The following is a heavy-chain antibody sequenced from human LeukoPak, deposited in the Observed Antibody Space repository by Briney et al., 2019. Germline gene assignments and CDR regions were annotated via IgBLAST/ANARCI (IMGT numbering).Heavy chain of an antibody. D-gene: IGHD3-22*01. CDR3: ARLLSSGNWFDP. CDR2: IYYSGST. J-gene: IGHJ5*02. V-gene: IGHV4-59*08. Sequence: SETLSLTCTVSGDSISSYYWSWIRQPPGKGLGWIGYIYYSGSTNYNPSLKSRVTISVDTSKNQFSLKLSSVTAADTAVYYCARLLSSGNWFDPWGQGTLVTVSS. CDR1: GDSISSYY.